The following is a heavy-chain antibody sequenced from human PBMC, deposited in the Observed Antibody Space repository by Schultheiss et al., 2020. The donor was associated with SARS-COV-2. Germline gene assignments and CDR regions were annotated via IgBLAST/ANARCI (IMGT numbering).Heavy chain of an antibody. CDR2: IYYSGST. V-gene: IGHV4-61*05. D-gene: IGHD2-15*01. CDR1: GGSISSSSYY. CDR3: ARGWYYFGMDA. J-gene: IGHJ6*02. Sequence: SQTLSLTCTVSGGSISSSSYYWSWIRQPPGKGLEWIGYIYYSGSTNYNPSLKSRVTISVDTSKNQFSLKLTSVSAADTAVYFCARGWYYFGMDAWGQGTTVTVSS.